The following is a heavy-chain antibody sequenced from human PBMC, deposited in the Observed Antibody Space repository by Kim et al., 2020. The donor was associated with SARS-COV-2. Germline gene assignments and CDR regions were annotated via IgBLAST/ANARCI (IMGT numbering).Heavy chain of an antibody. V-gene: IGHV4-59*13. CDR3: ARGWDDYCLDY. CDR1: GGSISSYY. J-gene: IGHJ4*02. CDR2: IYYSGST. D-gene: IGHD4-17*01. Sequence: SETLSLTCTVSGGSISSYYWSWIRQPPGKGLEWIGYIYYSGSTNYNPSLKSRVTISVDTSKNQFSLKLSSVTAADTAVYYCARGWDDYCLDYWGQGTLVT.